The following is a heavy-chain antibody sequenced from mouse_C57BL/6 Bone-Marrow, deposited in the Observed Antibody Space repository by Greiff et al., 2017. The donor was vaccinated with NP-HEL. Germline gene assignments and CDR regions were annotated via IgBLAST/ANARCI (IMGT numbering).Heavy chain of an antibody. J-gene: IGHJ3*01. Sequence: QVQLKQPGAELVMPGASVKLSCKASGYTFTSYWMHWVKQRPGQGLEWIGELDPSDSSTNYTQKFKGKSTLTVDKSSSTAYMQLSSLTSEDSAVYYCARRDYGSTPGFAYWGQGTMVTVSA. V-gene: IGHV1-69*01. CDR1: GYTFTSYW. CDR2: LDPSDSST. D-gene: IGHD1-1*01. CDR3: ARRDYGSTPGFAY.